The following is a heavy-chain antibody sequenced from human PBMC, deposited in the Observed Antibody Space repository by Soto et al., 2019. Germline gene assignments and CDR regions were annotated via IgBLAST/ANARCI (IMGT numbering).Heavy chain of an antibody. CDR2: TYYRSKWYN. V-gene: IGHV6-1*01. CDR3: ARARAARPNNWFDP. CDR1: GYSVSSNNSA. D-gene: IGHD6-6*01. J-gene: IGHJ5*02. Sequence: SQTLSLTCAISGYSVSSNNSALNWIRQSPSRGLEWLGRTYYRSKWYNDYALSVKSRITINPDTSKNQFSLQLNSVTPEDTAMYYCARARAARPNNWFDPWGQGTLVTVSS.